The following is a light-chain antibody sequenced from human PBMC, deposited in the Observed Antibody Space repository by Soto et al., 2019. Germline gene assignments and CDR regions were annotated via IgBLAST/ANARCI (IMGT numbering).Light chain of an antibody. CDR2: GAS. CDR3: QQYGSSPQVT. V-gene: IGKV3-20*01. J-gene: IGKJ3*01. Sequence: EIVLTQSPGTLSLSPGERATLSCRASQSVSSSYLAWYQQKPGQAPRLLIYGASSRATGIPDRFSGSGSGTDFTLTISRLEPEDFAVYSCQQYGSSPQVTFGPGTNVDIK. CDR1: QSVSSSY.